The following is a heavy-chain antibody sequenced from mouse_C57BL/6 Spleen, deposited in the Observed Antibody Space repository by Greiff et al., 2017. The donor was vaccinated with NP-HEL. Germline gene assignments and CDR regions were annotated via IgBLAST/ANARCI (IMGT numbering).Heavy chain of an antibody. CDR2: ISNGGGST. Sequence: EVQLVESGGGLVQPGGSLKLSCAASGFTFSDYYMYWVRQTPEKRLEWVAYISNGGGSTYYPDTVKGRFTISRDNAKNTLYLQLSRLKSEDTAMYYGARHYFDYWGQGTTLTVSS. CDR1: GFTFSDYY. CDR3: ARHYFDY. V-gene: IGHV5-12*01. J-gene: IGHJ2*01.